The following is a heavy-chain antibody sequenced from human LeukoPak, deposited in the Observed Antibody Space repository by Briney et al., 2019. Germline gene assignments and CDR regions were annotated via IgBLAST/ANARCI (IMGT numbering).Heavy chain of an antibody. CDR2: ITGDSTYI. J-gene: IGHJ4*02. CDR3: ARVQGSPY. CDR1: GFTFSDYT. Sequence: GGSLRLSCAASGFTFSDYTLNWVRQPPGKGLEWVSSITGDSTYIYYADSVKGRFTVSRDNAKNSLYLHINSQRAEDTAVYYCARVQGSPYWGQGTLVTVSS. V-gene: IGHV3-21*01.